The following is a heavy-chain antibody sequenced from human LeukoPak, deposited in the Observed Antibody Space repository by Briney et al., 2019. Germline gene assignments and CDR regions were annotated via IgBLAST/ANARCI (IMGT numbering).Heavy chain of an antibody. J-gene: IGHJ4*02. V-gene: IGHV1-69*04. Sequence: SVKVSCKASGGTFSSYAISWVRQAPGQGLEWMGRIIPTLGIANYAQKFQGRVTITADKSTSTAYMELSSLRSEDTAVYYCARDRTATGMFDYWGQGTLVTVSS. CDR1: GGTFSSYA. CDR3: ARDRTATGMFDY. CDR2: IIPTLGIA. D-gene: IGHD3-10*01.